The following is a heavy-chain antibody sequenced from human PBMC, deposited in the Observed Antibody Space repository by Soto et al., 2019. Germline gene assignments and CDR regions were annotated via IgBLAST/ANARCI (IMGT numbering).Heavy chain of an antibody. Sequence: VQVVESGGGLVQPGGSLRLSCTTSGFTFTTYSMNWVRQAPGKGLEWISYMSISGTTIYYADSVKGRFTISRDNAKNSVFLEMNSLRDEDTAVYYCAPKGVAIHIWGQGTMVTVSS. CDR2: MSISGTTI. J-gene: IGHJ3*02. CDR3: APKGVAIHI. CDR1: GFTFTTYS. V-gene: IGHV3-48*02.